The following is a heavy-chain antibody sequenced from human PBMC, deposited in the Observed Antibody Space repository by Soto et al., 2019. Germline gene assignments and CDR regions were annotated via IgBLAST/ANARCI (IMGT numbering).Heavy chain of an antibody. CDR2: IIPVVGVP. D-gene: IGHD2-15*01. CDR1: GGTFSSHT. J-gene: IGHJ4*02. CDR3: AMIHSDIAVVRFATPPPPFDY. Sequence: GASVKVSCKASGGTFSSHTFNWVRQAPGQGLQWMGRIIPVVGVPDYAQNFQGRVTITADQSTSTAYMELSSLRSEDTAMYYCAMIHSDIAVVRFATPPPPFDYWGQGTPVTVSS. V-gene: IGHV1-69*02.